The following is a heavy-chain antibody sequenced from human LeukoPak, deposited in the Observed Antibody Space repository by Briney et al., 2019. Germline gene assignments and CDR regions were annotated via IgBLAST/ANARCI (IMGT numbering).Heavy chain of an antibody. CDR3: AKDLGFAGAPFAY. CDR1: GFTFSSYG. V-gene: IGHV3-30*18. Sequence: PGGSLRLSCAASGFTFSSYGMHWVRQAPGMGLEWVAVVSYDENNKYYADSVKGRFTISRDNSKNTLYLQMNSLRAEDTAVYYCAKDLGFAGAPFAYWGQGTLVTGSS. CDR2: VSYDENNK. D-gene: IGHD1-26*01. J-gene: IGHJ4*02.